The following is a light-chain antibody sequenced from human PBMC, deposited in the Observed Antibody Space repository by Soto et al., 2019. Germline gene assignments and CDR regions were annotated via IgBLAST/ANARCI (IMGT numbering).Light chain of an antibody. J-gene: IGLJ2*01. CDR2: LNSDGSH. CDR3: QIWGTGMGV. CDR1: SGHSSYA. Sequence: QLVLTQSPSASASLGASVKLTCTLSSGHSSYAIAWHQQQPEKGPRYLMKLNSDGSHSKGDGIPDRFSGSSSGAERYLTISSLQSEDEADYYCQIWGTGMGVFGGGTKVTVL. V-gene: IGLV4-69*01.